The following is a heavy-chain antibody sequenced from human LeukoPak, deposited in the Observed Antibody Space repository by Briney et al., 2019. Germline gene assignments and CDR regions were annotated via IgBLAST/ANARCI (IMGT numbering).Heavy chain of an antibody. Sequence: ASVKVSCTASGYTFTNYYMHWVRQAPGQGLEWMGIINPSGGSTSYAQKFQGRVSMTRDTSTSTVYMELGSLKSDDTAVYYCARSVSGSSWYATSDYWGQGTLVTVSS. CDR1: GYTFTNYY. CDR2: INPSGGST. CDR3: ARSVSGSSWYATSDY. V-gene: IGHV1-46*01. J-gene: IGHJ4*02. D-gene: IGHD6-13*01.